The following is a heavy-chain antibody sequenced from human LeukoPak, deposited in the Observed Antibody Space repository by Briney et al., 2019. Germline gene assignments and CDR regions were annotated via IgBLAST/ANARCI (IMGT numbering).Heavy chain of an antibody. CDR1: GFTFSNAW. D-gene: IGHD3-22*01. Sequence: GGSLRLSCAASGFTFSNAWMTWVRQAPGKGLEWVGRIRSKTDGGTADYAAPVKGRFTISRDDSKTTLYLQMNSLKTEDTAVYYCATDGGSTGYYGRSDYWGQGTLVTVSS. V-gene: IGHV3-15*01. CDR2: IRSKTDGGTA. J-gene: IGHJ4*02. CDR3: ATDGGSTGYYGRSDY.